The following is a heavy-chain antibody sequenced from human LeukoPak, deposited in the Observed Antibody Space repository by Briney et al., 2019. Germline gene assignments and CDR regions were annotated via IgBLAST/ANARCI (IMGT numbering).Heavy chain of an antibody. J-gene: IGHJ6*02. V-gene: IGHV4-34*01. CDR2: INHSGST. D-gene: IGHD6-19*01. CDR1: GGSFSGYY. CDR3: ASLEYSSGWYYGAYYGMDV. Sequence: SETLSLTCAVYGGSFSGYYWSWIRQPPGKGLGWIGEINHSGSTNYNPSLKSRVTISVDTSKNQFSLKLSSVTAADTAVYYCASLEYSSGWYYGAYYGMDVWGQGTTVTVSS.